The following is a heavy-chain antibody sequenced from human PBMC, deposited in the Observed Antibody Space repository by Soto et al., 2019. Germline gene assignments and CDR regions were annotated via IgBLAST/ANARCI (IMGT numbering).Heavy chain of an antibody. CDR2: VYATGTT. J-gene: IGHJ5*02. V-gene: IGHV4-4*07. CDR1: GGSISKFY. Sequence: LSLTCNVSGGSISKFYWAWIRKTAGNGLEWMGRVYATGTTDYNPSLRSRVAMSVDISKKTFSLRLRSVTGADSGVYYCVRDGSKSLRDWFDPWGQGILVTVSS. CDR3: VRDGSKSLRDWFDP.